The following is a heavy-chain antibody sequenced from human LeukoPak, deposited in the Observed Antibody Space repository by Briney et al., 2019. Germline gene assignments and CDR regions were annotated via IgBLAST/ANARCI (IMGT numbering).Heavy chain of an antibody. CDR2: IYYSGST. J-gene: IGHJ6*03. CDR1: GASISSHY. Sequence: SETLSLTCTVSGASISSHYWSWIRHPQGQGLEWNGYIYYSGSTNYNPSLKSRVTISVDTSKNQFSLKLSSVTAADTAVYYCARVAARPGWYYYYMDVWGKGTTVTVSS. V-gene: IGHV4-59*11. CDR3: ARVAARPGWYYYYMDV. D-gene: IGHD6-6*01.